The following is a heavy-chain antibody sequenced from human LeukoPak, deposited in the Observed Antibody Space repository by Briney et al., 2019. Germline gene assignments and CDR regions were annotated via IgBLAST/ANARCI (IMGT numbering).Heavy chain of an antibody. V-gene: IGHV1-18*01. CDR2: ISAYNGNT. J-gene: IGHJ4*02. D-gene: IGHD6-19*01. Sequence: ASVKVSCKASGYTFTGYGISWVRQAPGQGLEWMGWISAYNGNTNYAQKLQGRVTMTTDTSTSTAYMELRSLRSDDTAVYYCARDLGTTPGIAVAASGYWGQGTLVTVSS. CDR3: ARDLGTTPGIAVAASGY. CDR1: GYTFTGYG.